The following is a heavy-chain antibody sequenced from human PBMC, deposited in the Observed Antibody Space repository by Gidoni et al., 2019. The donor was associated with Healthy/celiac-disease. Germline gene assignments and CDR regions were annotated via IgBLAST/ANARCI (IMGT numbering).Heavy chain of an antibody. D-gene: IGHD4-17*01. J-gene: IGHJ4*02. CDR1: GYTFTNHF. CDR3: ARETMTSVTMSFDY. V-gene: IGHV1-2*04. CDR2: INPNSGGT. Sequence: QVQLVQSGAEVKRPGASVKVSCKASGYTFTNHFIHWVRQAPGQGPEWMGWINPNSGGTNYAQKFQGLVTMTRDTSTSTAYMELYRLRSDDTAMYYCARETMTSVTMSFDYWGQGTLVTVSS.